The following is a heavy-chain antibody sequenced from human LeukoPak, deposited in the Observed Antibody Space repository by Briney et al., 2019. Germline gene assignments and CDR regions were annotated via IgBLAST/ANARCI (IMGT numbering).Heavy chain of an antibody. V-gene: IGHV1-18*01. Sequence: ASVKVSCKASGYTFTSYGISWVRQAPGQGLEWMGWISAYNGNTNYAQKLQGRVTMTTDTSTSTAYVELRSLRSDDTAVYYCARDRRIAAAGATDYWGQGTLVTVSS. J-gene: IGHJ4*02. CDR2: ISAYNGNT. CDR3: ARDRRIAAAGATDY. CDR1: GYTFTSYG. D-gene: IGHD6-13*01.